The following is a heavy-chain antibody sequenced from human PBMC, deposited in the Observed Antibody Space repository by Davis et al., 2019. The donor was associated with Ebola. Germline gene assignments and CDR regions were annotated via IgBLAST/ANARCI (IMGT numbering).Heavy chain of an antibody. Sequence: AASVKVSCKASGYTFTSYAMHWVRQAPGQRLEWMGWINAGNGNTKYSQKFQGRVTITRDTSASTVYLDLTSLRSEDTAVYYCAREYGIVGASTFDYWGQGTLVTVSS. D-gene: IGHD1-26*01. CDR2: INAGNGNT. J-gene: IGHJ4*02. V-gene: IGHV1-3*01. CDR3: AREYGIVGASTFDY. CDR1: GYTFTSYA.